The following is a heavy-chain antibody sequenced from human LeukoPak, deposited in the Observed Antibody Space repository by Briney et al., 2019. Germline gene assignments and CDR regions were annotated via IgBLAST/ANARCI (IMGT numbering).Heavy chain of an antibody. V-gene: IGHV3-20*04. J-gene: IGHJ3*02. Sequence: TGGSLRLSCAASGFTFDDYGMSWVRQAPGKGLEWVSGINWNGGSTGYADSVKGRFTISRDNAKNSLYLQMNSLRAEDTAVYYCAKALDSGSYYGDDIWGQGTMVTVSS. CDR3: AKALDSGSYYGDDI. D-gene: IGHD1-26*01. CDR2: INWNGGST. CDR1: GFTFDDYG.